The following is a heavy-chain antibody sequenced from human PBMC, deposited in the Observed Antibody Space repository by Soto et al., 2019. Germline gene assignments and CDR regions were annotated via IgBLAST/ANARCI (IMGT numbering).Heavy chain of an antibody. CDR1: GGSISSYY. CDR3: ARLLWSGYYTYYYYYYMDV. V-gene: IGHV4-59*08. J-gene: IGHJ6*03. Sequence: SETLSLTCTVSGGSISSYYWSWIRQPPGKGLEWIGYIYYSGSTNYNPSLKSRVTISVDTSKNQFSLKLSSVTAADTAVYYCARLLWSGYYTYYYYYYMDVWGKGTTVTVSS. CDR2: IYYSGST. D-gene: IGHD3-3*01.